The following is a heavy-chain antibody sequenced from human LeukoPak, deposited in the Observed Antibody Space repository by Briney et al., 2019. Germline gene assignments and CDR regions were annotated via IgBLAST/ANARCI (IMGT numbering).Heavy chain of an antibody. CDR1: GYSFTSYG. CDR2: ISAYNGNT. CDR3: ARVKPDYDFWSGYYYYFDY. Sequence: GESLKISCKGSGYSFTSYGISWVRQAPGQGLEWMGWISAYNGNTNYAQKLQGRVTMTTDTSTSTAYMELRSLRSDDTAVYYCARVKPDYDFWSGYYYYFDYWGQGTLVTVSS. D-gene: IGHD3-3*01. V-gene: IGHV1-18*01. J-gene: IGHJ4*02.